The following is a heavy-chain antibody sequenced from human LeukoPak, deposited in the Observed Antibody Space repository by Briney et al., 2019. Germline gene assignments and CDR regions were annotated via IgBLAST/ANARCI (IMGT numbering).Heavy chain of an antibody. V-gene: IGHV1-18*01. D-gene: IGHD4-23*01. J-gene: IGHJ4*02. CDR1: GYTFTTYG. Sequence: ASVTVSCKASGYTFTTYGITWVRQAPGQGLEWMGWISAYNGDTNYAQKLQGRVTMTTDTSTTTAYMELRSLRSDDTAVYYCAREYGGNSVFGYWGQGTLVTVSS. CDR3: AREYGGNSVFGY. CDR2: ISAYNGDT.